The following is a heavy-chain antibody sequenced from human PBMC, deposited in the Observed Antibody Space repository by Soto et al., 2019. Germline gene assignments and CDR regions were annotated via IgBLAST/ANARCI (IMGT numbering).Heavy chain of an antibody. Sequence: GESLKISCKGSGYRFTIYWIGWVLQMPGKGLEWMGIIYPGDSDTRYSPSFQGQVTISADKSISTAYLQWSSLKASDTAMYYCARVYSVSSTSCWAYWGQGTLVTVSS. J-gene: IGHJ4*02. CDR3: ARVYSVSSTSCWAY. CDR2: IYPGDSDT. V-gene: IGHV5-51*01. CDR1: GYRFTIYW. D-gene: IGHD2-2*01.